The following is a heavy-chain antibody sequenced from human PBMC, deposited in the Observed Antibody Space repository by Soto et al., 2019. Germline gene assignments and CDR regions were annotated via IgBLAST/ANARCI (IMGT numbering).Heavy chain of an antibody. CDR2: IYYSGST. Sequence: QVQLQESGPGLVKPSETLSLTCTVSGGSISSYYWSWIRQPPGKGLEWIGYIYYSGSTNYNPSLKSRVTISVDTDKTQFSLKLSSVTAADTAVYYCARAQVVPAAMGFDYWGQGTMVTVSS. V-gene: IGHV4-59*01. CDR1: GGSISSYY. J-gene: IGHJ4*02. CDR3: ARAQVVPAAMGFDY. D-gene: IGHD2-2*01.